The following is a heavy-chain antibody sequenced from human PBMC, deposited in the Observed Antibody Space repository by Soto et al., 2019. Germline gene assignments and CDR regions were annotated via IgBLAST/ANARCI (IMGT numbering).Heavy chain of an antibody. J-gene: IGHJ6*02. Sequence: SETLSLTCAVYGGSFSGYYWSWIRQPPGKGLEWIGEINHSGSTNYNPSLKSRVTISVDTSKNQFSLKLSSVTAADTTVYYCARVVIVVVITTYYYYYGMDVWGQGTTVTVSS. V-gene: IGHV4-34*01. CDR1: GGSFSGYY. CDR2: INHSGST. CDR3: ARVVIVVVITTYYYYYGMDV. D-gene: IGHD3-22*01.